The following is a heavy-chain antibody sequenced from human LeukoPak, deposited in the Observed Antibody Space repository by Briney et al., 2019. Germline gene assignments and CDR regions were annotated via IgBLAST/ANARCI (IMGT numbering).Heavy chain of an antibody. CDR1: GFTFSSSG. CDR2: IRYDGSNE. V-gene: IGHV3-30*02. Sequence: PGGSLRLSCAASGFTFSSSGMHWVRQAPGKGLEWLAFIRYDGSNEYYADSVKGRFTISRDNSKTTLYLKMNSLRAEDTAVYYCAKDIGPGYKSDYWGQGTLVTVSS. CDR3: AKDIGPGYKSDY. J-gene: IGHJ4*02. D-gene: IGHD5-24*01.